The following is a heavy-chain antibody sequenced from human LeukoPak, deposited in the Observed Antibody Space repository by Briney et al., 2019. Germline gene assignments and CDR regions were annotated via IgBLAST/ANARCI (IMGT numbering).Heavy chain of an antibody. D-gene: IGHD2-2*01. CDR3: ARGGERDIVVVPAAEFDY. CDR1: GGSISSYY. Sequence: SETLSLTCTVSGGSISSYYWSWIRQPPGKGLEWVGYIYYSGSTNYNPSLKSRVSISVDTSKNQFSLKLSSVTAADAAVYYCARGGERDIVVVPAAEFDYWGQGTVVTVSS. J-gene: IGHJ4*02. CDR2: IYYSGST. V-gene: IGHV4-59*01.